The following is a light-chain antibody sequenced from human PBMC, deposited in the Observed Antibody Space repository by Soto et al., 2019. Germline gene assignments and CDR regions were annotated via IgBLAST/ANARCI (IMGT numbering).Light chain of an antibody. CDR3: SSYTSSSTYV. CDR2: EVS. Sequence: QSALSQPASVSGSPGQSITISCTGTSSDVGGYEYVSWYQHQPGKAPKLMLYEVSNRPSGVSNRFSGSKSGNTASLTISGLQAEDESDYYCSSYTSSSTYVFGTGTKVTVL. J-gene: IGLJ1*01. CDR1: SSDVGGYEY. V-gene: IGLV2-14*01.